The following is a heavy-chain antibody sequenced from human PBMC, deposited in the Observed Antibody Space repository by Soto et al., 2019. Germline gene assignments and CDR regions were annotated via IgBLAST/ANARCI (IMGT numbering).Heavy chain of an antibody. CDR3: ARDQGYDFWSGEFDY. D-gene: IGHD3-3*01. V-gene: IGHV3-21*01. CDR2: ISSSSSYI. Sequence: EVQLVESGGGLVKPGGSLRLSCAASGFTFSSYSMNWVRQAPGKGLEWVSSISSSSSYIYYADSVKGRFTISRDNAKNSLYLQMNSLRAEDTAVYYCARDQGYDFWSGEFDYWGQGTLVTVSS. CDR1: GFTFSSYS. J-gene: IGHJ4*02.